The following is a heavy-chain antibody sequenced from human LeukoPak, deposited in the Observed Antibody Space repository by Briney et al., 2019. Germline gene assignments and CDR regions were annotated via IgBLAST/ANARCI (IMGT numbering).Heavy chain of an antibody. D-gene: IGHD3-10*01. CDR3: ARGLGSGSYFKV. CDR1: GVSISSSSYY. CDR2: IYYSGST. Sequence: NPSETLSLTCTVSGVSISSSSYYWGWIRQPPGKGLEWIGSIYYSGSTYYNPSLKSRVTISVDTSKNQFSLKLSSVTAADTAVYYCARGLGSGSYFKVWGQGTTVTVSS. J-gene: IGHJ6*02. V-gene: IGHV4-39*07.